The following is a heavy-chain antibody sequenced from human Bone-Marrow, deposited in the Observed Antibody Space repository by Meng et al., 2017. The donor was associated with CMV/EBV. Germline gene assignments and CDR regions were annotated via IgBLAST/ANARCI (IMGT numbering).Heavy chain of an antibody. Sequence: SETLSLTCTVSGGSISSSSYYWGWIRQPPGKGLEWIGNMYYGGSTYYNPSLKSRVTISVDTSKNQFSLKLSSVTAADTAVYYCARGGYYYDSSANQGEFDYWGQGTLVTVSS. CDR1: GGSISSSSYY. CDR3: ARGGYYYDSSANQGEFDY. D-gene: IGHD3-22*01. V-gene: IGHV4-39*07. CDR2: MYYGGST. J-gene: IGHJ4*02.